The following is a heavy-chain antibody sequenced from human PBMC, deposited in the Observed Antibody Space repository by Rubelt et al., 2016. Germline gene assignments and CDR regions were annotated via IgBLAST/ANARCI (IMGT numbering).Heavy chain of an antibody. J-gene: IGHJ4*02. CDR1: GASINTNY. CDR2: FLYSGST. CDR3: ATGWMITNLDH. D-gene: IGHD3-16*01. Sequence: QVQLQESGPGLVKASETLSLTCTVSGASINTNYCTWIRQSPGEGLEWIGYFLYSGSTNFNPSLRSRATISLDTSKNQFSLRLSSVTAADTAVDYCATGWMITNLDHWGQGTLVAVSS. V-gene: IGHV4-59*12.